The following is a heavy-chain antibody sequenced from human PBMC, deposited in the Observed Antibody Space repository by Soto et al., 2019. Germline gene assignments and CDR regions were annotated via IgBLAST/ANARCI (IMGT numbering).Heavy chain of an antibody. V-gene: IGHV1-18*01. CDR1: GYTFTSYG. CDR3: ARDRQYSSSWYYYYYGMDV. Sequence: ASVKVSCKASGYTFTSYGIGWVRQAPGQGLEWMGWISAYNGNTNYAQKLQGRVTMTTDTSTSTAYMELRSLRSDDTAVYYCARDRQYSSSWYYYYYGMDVWGQGTTVTVSS. D-gene: IGHD6-13*01. J-gene: IGHJ6*02. CDR2: ISAYNGNT.